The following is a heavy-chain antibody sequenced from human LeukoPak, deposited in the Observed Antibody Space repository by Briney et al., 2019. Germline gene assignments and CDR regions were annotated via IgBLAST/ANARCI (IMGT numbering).Heavy chain of an antibody. CDR1: GFTFSSYW. Sequence: PGGSLRLSCATSGFTFSSYWMSWVRQAPGKGLEWVANIKQDGSDKYYVDSVRGRFTISRDNAKNSLYLQMNSLRAEDTAVYYCARDRVKEYQLLWGSDRDYWGQGTLVTVSS. J-gene: IGHJ4*02. CDR3: ARDRVKEYQLLWGSDRDY. CDR2: IKQDGSDK. V-gene: IGHV3-7*01. D-gene: IGHD2-2*01.